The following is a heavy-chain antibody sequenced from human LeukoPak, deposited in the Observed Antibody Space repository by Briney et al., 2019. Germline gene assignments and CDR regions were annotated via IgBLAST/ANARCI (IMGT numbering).Heavy chain of an antibody. J-gene: IGHJ4*02. CDR3: AKFSGYNWNYYFDF. D-gene: IGHD1-7*01. V-gene: IGHV3-23*01. CDR2: ICGRSGTT. CDR1: GFTFDTYA. Sequence: GGSLRLSCAASGFTFDTYAMSWVRQAPGKGLEWVSSICGRSGTTFYADSVKGRFTVSRDNSKNTLYRQMNTLRAEDTAIYYCAKFSGYNWNYYFDFWGQGTLVTVSS.